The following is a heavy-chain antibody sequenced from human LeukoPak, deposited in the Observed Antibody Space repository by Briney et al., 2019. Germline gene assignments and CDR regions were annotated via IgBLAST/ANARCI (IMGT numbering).Heavy chain of an antibody. V-gene: IGHV3-9*01. CDR1: GFTFDDYA. Sequence: GRSLRLSCAASGFTFDDYAMHWVRQAPGKGLEWVSGISWNSGSIGYADSVKGRFTISRDNAKNSLYLQMNSLRAEDTALYYCARAGGYSYGYNWFDPWGQGTLVTVSS. J-gene: IGHJ5*02. D-gene: IGHD5-18*01. CDR3: ARAGGYSYGYNWFDP. CDR2: ISWNSGSI.